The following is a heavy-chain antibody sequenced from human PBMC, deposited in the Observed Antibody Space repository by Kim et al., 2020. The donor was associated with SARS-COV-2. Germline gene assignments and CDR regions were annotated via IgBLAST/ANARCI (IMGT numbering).Heavy chain of an antibody. Sequence: GGSLRLSCAASGYTFSSHGMHWVRQAPGKGLEWVAGISNDGSNKYYADSVKGRLTISRDNSKNTLYVQMNSLRAEDTAVYYCAKDQGGYCSSTRCSNGMDVWGQGTTVTVSS. CDR3: AKDQGGYCSSTRCSNGMDV. V-gene: IGHV3-30*18. D-gene: IGHD2-2*01. CDR2: ISNDGSNK. J-gene: IGHJ6*02. CDR1: GYTFSSHG.